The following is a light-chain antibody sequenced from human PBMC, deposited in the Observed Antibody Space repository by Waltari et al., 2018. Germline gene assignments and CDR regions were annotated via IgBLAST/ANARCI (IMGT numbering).Light chain of an antibody. Sequence: QSALTQPASVSGSPGQSIAISCTRTSSAVGSSHLVSWYQHHSGKAPKPILYEATKRPSGVSSRFSGSSSGNTASLTISGLQAEDEADYYCCSYVNTNTWVFGGGTKLTVL. CDR1: SSAVGSSHL. J-gene: IGLJ3*02. CDR3: CSYVNTNTWV. CDR2: EAT. V-gene: IGLV2-23*01.